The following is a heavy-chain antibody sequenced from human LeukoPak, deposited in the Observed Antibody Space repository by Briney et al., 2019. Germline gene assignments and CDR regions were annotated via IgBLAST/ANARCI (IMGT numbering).Heavy chain of an antibody. Sequence: SETLSLTCTVSGGSISSYYWSWIRQPPGKGLEWIGYIYYSGSTNYNPSLKSRVTISVDTSKNQFSLKLSSVTAADTAVYYCARKLPRIAAAGKGWFDPWGQGTLVTVSS. V-gene: IGHV4-59*12. CDR1: GGSISSYY. D-gene: IGHD6-13*01. CDR3: ARKLPRIAAAGKGWFDP. J-gene: IGHJ5*02. CDR2: IYYSGST.